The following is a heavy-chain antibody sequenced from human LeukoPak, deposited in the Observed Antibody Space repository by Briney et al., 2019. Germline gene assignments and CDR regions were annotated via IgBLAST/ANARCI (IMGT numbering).Heavy chain of an antibody. CDR2: INWNGGST. CDR1: GFTFDDYG. Sequence: PGGSLRLSCAACGFTFDDYGMSWVRQAPGKGLEWVSGINWNGGSTGYADSVKGRFTISRDNAKNSLYLQMNSLRAEDTALYYCASKPDSSGYYYDAFDIWGQGTMVTVSS. J-gene: IGHJ3*02. D-gene: IGHD3-22*01. V-gene: IGHV3-20*04. CDR3: ASKPDSSGYYYDAFDI.